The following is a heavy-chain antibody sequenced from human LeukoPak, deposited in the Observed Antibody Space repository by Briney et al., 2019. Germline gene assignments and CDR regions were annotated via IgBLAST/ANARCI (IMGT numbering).Heavy chain of an antibody. J-gene: IGHJ4*02. CDR3: ARGRWLQFSD. V-gene: IGHV4-59*01. D-gene: IGHD5-24*01. Sequence: SETLSLTCTVSGGSISNYYWNWIRQPPGKGLEWIGYIYFTGSTNYNPSLKSRVTISLDTSKNQFSLKLSSVTAADTAIYYCARGRWLQFSDWGPGTLVTVSS. CDR2: IYFTGST. CDR1: GGSISNYY.